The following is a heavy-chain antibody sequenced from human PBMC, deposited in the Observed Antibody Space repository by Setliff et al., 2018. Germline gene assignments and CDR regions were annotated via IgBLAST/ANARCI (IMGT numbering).Heavy chain of an antibody. Sequence: GGSLRLSCAAPGFTVSSFSMHWVRQAPGKGLEWVAFMPYNEIHRYFADSVKGRFTISRDTSKNTLYLQMDSLRTEDTAVYYCAKSSVASTFYYFYYMDVWGKGTTVTVSS. D-gene: IGHD6-19*01. J-gene: IGHJ6*03. CDR3: AKSSVASTFYYFYYMDV. V-gene: IGHV3-30*02. CDR2: MPYNEIHR. CDR1: GFTVSSFS.